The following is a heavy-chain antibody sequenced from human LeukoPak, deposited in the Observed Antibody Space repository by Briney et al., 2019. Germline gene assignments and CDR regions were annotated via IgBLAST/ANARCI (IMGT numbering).Heavy chain of an antibody. CDR3: ARGRGSSWYYFDY. CDR1: GGSLSRYY. J-gene: IGHJ4*02. D-gene: IGHD6-13*01. V-gene: IGHV4-4*07. CDR2: IYTSGNT. Sequence: SETLSLTCTVSGGSLSRYYWSWIRQPAGKGLEWIGRIYTSGNTNYNPSLKGRVTMSVDTSKNQFSLNLSSVTAADTAVYYCARGRGSSWYYFDYWGQGTLVTVSS.